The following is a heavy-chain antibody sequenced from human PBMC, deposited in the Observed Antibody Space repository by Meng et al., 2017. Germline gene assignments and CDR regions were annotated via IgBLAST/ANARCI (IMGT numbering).Heavy chain of an antibody. CDR1: AHTLSSDG. Sequence: QGQLVQFGAEVKKPGASVQVSCNASAHTLSSDGFAWVRQAPGQGLEWMGWINAYNGYTDYAQKFLGRVTLTTDTSTNTGYMELRSLTSDDTAVYYCATRGNPYLDCWGQGTLVTVSS. J-gene: IGHJ4*02. CDR2: INAYNGYT. CDR3: ATRGNPYLDC. V-gene: IGHV1-18*01.